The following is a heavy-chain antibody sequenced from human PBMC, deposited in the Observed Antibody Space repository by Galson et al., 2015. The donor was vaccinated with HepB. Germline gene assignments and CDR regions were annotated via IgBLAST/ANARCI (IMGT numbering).Heavy chain of an antibody. CDR3: AREELDYYDSGGPPLHHDGFDI. J-gene: IGHJ3*02. V-gene: IGHV1-69*13. D-gene: IGHD3-22*01. Sequence: SVTVSCKASGGTFSNRGISWVRQAPGQGLQWIGGTIPFFGTVNYAQNFQGRLTISADETTSTAYMDLRSLTSGDTAIYYCAREELDYYDSGGPPLHHDGFDIWGLGTMVIVSS. CDR2: TIPFFGTV. CDR1: GGTFSNRG.